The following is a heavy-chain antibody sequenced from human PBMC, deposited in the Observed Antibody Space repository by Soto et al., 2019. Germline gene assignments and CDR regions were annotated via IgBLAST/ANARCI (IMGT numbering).Heavy chain of an antibody. CDR2: IIPIFGTA. J-gene: IGHJ4*02. D-gene: IGHD3-10*01. V-gene: IGHV1-69*13. CDR1: GGTFSSYA. CDR3: ARGSLITMVRGVTSYFDY. Sequence: SVKVSCKASGGTFSSYAISWVRQAPGQGLEWMGGIIPIFGTANYAQKFQGRVTITADESTSTAYMELSSLRSEDTAVYYCARGSLITMVRGVTSYFDYWGQGTLVTVSS.